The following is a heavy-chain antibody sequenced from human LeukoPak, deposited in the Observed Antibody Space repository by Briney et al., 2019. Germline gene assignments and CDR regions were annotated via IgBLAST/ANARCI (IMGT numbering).Heavy chain of an antibody. V-gene: IGHV3-23*01. J-gene: IGHJ4*02. CDR2: IGSSGGDT. CDR1: GFTFSSYA. D-gene: IGHD6-13*01. Sequence: GGSLILSCAASGFTFSSYAMSWVRQAPGKGLEWVSAIGSSGGDTNYTDSVKGRFTIPRDNSKNTLYLQMNSLRAEDTAVYYCAKKIAAGTLSFDYWGQGTLVTVSS. CDR3: AKKIAAGTLSFDY.